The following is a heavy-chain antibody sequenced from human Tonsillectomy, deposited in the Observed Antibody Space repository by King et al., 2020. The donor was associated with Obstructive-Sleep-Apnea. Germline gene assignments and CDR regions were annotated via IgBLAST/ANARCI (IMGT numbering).Heavy chain of an antibody. CDR2: ISSSSGTI. D-gene: IGHD1-26*01. CDR3: AALGAIVNRDAFDI. J-gene: IGHJ3*02. V-gene: IGHV3-48*04. Sequence: VQLVESGGGLVQPGGSLRLSCAASGFTFSRYAVNWVRQAPGKGLEWISYISSSSGTIYYADSVKGRFTISRDNAKNSLYLQMNSLRAEDTAVYYCAALGAIVNRDAFDIWGQGTVVTVSS. CDR1: GFTFSRYA.